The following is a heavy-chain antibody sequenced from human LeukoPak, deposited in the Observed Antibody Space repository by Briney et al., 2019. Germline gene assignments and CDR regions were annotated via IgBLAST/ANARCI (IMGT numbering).Heavy chain of an antibody. V-gene: IGHV4-34*01. CDR3: AREGDYYDSSGRFDI. CDR2: INHSGST. D-gene: IGHD3-22*01. Sequence: SETLSLTCAVYGGSFSGYYWSWIRQPPGKGLEWIGEINHSGSTNYNPSLKSRVTISVDTSKNQFSLKLSSVTAADTAVYYCAREGDYYDSSGRFDIWGQGTMVTVSS. CDR1: GGSFSGYY. J-gene: IGHJ3*02.